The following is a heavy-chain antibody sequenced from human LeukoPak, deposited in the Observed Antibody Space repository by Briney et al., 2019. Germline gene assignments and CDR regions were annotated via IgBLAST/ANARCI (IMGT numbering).Heavy chain of an antibody. CDR3: ASGRRRDGYNYDY. V-gene: IGHV3-7*01. D-gene: IGHD5-24*01. CDR1: GFTFSSYW. CDR2: IKQDGSEK. J-gene: IGHJ4*02. Sequence: GGSLRLSCAASGFTFSSYWMSWVRQAPGKGLEWVANIKQDGSEKYYVDSVKGRFTISRDNAKNSLYLQMNSLRAEDTAVYYCASGRRRDGYNYDYWGQGTLVTVSS.